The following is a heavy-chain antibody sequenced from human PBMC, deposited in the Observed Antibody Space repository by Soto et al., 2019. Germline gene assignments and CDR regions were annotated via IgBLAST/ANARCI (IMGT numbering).Heavy chain of an antibody. CDR1: GASITFGGYS. J-gene: IGHJ4*02. CDR2: INHLEAT. D-gene: IGHD1-26*01. V-gene: IGHV4-30-2*01. CDR3: ARGGGSDSFDY. Sequence: SETLSLTCTVSGASITFGGYSWSWIRQTPGKGLEWIGYINHLEATFYNPSFESRLTLSIDRAKNQFSLKLHSMSAADRAVYFCARGGGSDSFDYWGQGILVTVSS.